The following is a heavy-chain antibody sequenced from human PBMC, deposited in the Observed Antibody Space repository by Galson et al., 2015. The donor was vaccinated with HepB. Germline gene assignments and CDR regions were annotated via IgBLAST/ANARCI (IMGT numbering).Heavy chain of an antibody. Sequence: SVKVSCKASGGTFSSYAISWVRQAPGQGLEWMGGIIPIFGIANYAQKFPGRVTITADESTSTAYMELSSLRSEDTAVYYCARERIPAAIYYFDYWGQGTLVTVSS. CDR1: GGTFSSYA. CDR2: IIPIFGIA. CDR3: ARERIPAAIYYFDY. D-gene: IGHD2-2*01. J-gene: IGHJ4*02. V-gene: IGHV1-69*13.